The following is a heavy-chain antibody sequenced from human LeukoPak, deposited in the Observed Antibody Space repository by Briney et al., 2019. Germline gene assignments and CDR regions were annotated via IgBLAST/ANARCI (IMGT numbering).Heavy chain of an antibody. J-gene: IGHJ6*02. CDR2: ISSSSSYI. Sequence: GGSLRLSCAASGFTFSSYSMNWVRQAPGKGLEWVSSISSSSSYIYYADSVKGRFTISRDNAKNSLYLQMNSLRAEDTAVYYCARDWSARLDYYYGMDVWGQGTTVTVSS. CDR1: GFTFSSYS. CDR3: ARDWSARLDYYYGMDV. D-gene: IGHD6-6*01. V-gene: IGHV3-21*01.